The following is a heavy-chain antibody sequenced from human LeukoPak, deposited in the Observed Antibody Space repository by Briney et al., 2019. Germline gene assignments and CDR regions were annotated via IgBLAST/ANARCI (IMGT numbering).Heavy chain of an antibody. D-gene: IGHD6-13*01. J-gene: IGHJ5*02. CDR1: GGSISSGGYY. V-gene: IGHV4-31*03. CDR3: ARDQYPSRIAAAGTGWFDP. Sequence: SQTLSLTCTVSGGSISSGGYYWSWIRQHPGKGLEWIGYIYYSGSTYYNPSLKSRVTISVDTSKNQFSLKLSSVTAADTAVYYCARDQYPSRIAAAGTGWFDPWGQGTLVTVSS. CDR2: IYYSGST.